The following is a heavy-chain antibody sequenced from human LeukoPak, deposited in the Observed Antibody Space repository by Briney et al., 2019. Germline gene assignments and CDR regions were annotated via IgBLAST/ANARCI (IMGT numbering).Heavy chain of an antibody. CDR1: GGSFSGYY. Sequence: PSETLSLTCAVYGGSFSGYYWSWIRQPPGKGLEWIGEINHSGSINYNPSLKSRVTISVDTSKNQFSLKLSSVTAADTAVYYCARDIAAAGTARGNWFDPWGQGTLVTVSS. D-gene: IGHD6-13*01. J-gene: IGHJ5*02. CDR3: ARDIAAAGTARGNWFDP. CDR2: INHSGSI. V-gene: IGHV4-34*01.